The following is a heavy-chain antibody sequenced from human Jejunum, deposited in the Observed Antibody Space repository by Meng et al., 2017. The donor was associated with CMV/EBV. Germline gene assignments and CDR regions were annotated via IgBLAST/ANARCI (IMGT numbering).Heavy chain of an antibody. Sequence: AASGFIFTNAWMSWVRQAPGKGLEWVGRIKSKTDDGTTDYAAPVEGRFTISRDDSKNTLYLQMNSLKTEDTAVYYCTTDLHNWVYWGQGRLVTVSS. J-gene: IGHJ4*02. CDR2: IKSKTDDGTT. CDR1: GFIFTNAW. V-gene: IGHV3-15*01. D-gene: IGHD5-24*01. CDR3: TTDLHNWVY.